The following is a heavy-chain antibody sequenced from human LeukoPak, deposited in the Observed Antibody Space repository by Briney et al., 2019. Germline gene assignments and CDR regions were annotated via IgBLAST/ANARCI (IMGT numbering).Heavy chain of an antibody. D-gene: IGHD2-21*02. J-gene: IGHJ4*01. Sequence: GGPLRLSCAASGFTFISYGMQWVRQAPGKGLVWVSRINTDGSSTSYADSVKGRFTVSRDNAKNTVYLQVNSLRAEDTAVYFCTRELPREVTLDYWGQGTLVTVSS. CDR1: GFTFISYG. CDR3: TRELPREVTLDY. CDR2: INTDGSST. V-gene: IGHV3-74*01.